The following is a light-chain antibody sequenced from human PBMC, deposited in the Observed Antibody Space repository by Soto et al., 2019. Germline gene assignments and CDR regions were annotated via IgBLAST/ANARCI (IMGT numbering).Light chain of an antibody. Sequence: IVLTQSPATLSLSPGERATLSCRASQSVSSYLAWYQQKPGQAPRLLIYDASNRATGIPARFSGSGSGTDFTLTISSLEPXDFAVYYCQQRSNWPPFTFGQGTRLEIK. CDR2: DAS. CDR1: QSVSSY. CDR3: QQRSNWPPFT. V-gene: IGKV3-11*01. J-gene: IGKJ5*01.